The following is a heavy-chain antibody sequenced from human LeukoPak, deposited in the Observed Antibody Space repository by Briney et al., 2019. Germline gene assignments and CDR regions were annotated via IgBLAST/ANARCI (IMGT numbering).Heavy chain of an antibody. CDR3: AREVGYDSSGYYDYYYYMDV. CDR2: VFDSGST. Sequence: SETLSLTCSVSGASFSTNYWSWIRQPPGRGLEWIGYVFDSGSTNYNPSLKSRVTISVDTSTKQFSLRLSSVTADDTAVYYCAREVGYDSSGYYDYYYYMDVWGKGTTVTVSS. J-gene: IGHJ6*03. V-gene: IGHV4-59*01. CDR1: GASFSTNY. D-gene: IGHD3-22*01.